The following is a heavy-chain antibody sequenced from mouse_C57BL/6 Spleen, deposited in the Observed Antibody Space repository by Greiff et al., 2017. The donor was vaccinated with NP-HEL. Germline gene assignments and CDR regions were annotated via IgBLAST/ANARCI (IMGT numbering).Heavy chain of an antibody. CDR2: IDPSDSYT. V-gene: IGHV1-69*01. CDR1: GYTFTSYW. Sequence: QVQLQQPGAELVMPGASVKLSWKASGYTFTSYWMHWVKQRPGQGLEWIGEIDPSDSYTNYNQKFKGKSTLTVDKSSSTAYMQLSSLTSEYSAVYYCARGGYGSSYGGYYAMDYWGQGTSVTVSS. J-gene: IGHJ4*01. CDR3: ARGGYGSSYGGYYAMDY. D-gene: IGHD1-1*01.